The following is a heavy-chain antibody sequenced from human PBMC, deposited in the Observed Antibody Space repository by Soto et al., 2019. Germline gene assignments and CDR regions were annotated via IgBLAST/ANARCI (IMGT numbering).Heavy chain of an antibody. D-gene: IGHD3-22*01. V-gene: IGHV4-39*01. CDR2: IYYSGST. CDR1: GGSICSSSYY. J-gene: IGHJ4*02. CDR3: ASAVYYYDSSGYYFPPYYFDY. Sequence: SETPSLTCTVSGGSICSSSYYWGWIQQPPGKGLEWIGSIYYSGSTYYNPSLKSRVTISVDTSKSQFSLKLSSVTAADTAVYYCASAVYYYDSSGYYFPPYYFDYWGQGTLVTVSS.